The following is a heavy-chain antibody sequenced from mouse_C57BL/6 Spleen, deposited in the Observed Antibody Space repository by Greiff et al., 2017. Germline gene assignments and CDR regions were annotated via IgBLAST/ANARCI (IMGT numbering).Heavy chain of an antibody. Sequence: VQLKESGPELVKPGDSVKISCKASGYSFTGYFMNWVMQSHGKSLEWIGRINPYNGDTFYNQKFKGKATLTVDKSSSTAHMELRSLTSEDSAVYYCAVDYGSSYVFDYWGQGTTLTVSS. D-gene: IGHD1-1*01. V-gene: IGHV1-20*01. CDR2: INPYNGDT. J-gene: IGHJ2*01. CDR1: GYSFTGYF. CDR3: AVDYGSSYVFDY.